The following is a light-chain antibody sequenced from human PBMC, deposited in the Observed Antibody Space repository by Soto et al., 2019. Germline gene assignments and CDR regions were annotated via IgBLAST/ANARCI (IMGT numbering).Light chain of an antibody. CDR3: QQYDSSPRT. CDR2: GAS. CDR1: QTFSSNF. Sequence: EIVLTQSPGTLSLSPGERATLSCRASQTFSSNFLAWYQQKPGQAPRLLIYGASNRATGIPDRFSGSGSGTDFTLTISRLEPEDFAVYYCQQYDSSPRTLGQGTKVDIK. J-gene: IGKJ1*01. V-gene: IGKV3-20*01.